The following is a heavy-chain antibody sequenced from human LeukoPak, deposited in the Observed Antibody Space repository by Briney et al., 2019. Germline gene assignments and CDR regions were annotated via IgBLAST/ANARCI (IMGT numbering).Heavy chain of an antibody. Sequence: GESLKISCKGSGYSFSTCWIGWVRQMPGKGLEWLGIIYPGDSDTTYSPSFQGQVTISADKSISTAYLQWSSLKAADTAMYYCARRDSSGWYYWGQGTLVTVSS. V-gene: IGHV5-51*01. CDR2: IYPGDSDT. CDR3: ARRDSSGWYY. CDR1: GYSFSTCW. J-gene: IGHJ4*02. D-gene: IGHD6-19*01.